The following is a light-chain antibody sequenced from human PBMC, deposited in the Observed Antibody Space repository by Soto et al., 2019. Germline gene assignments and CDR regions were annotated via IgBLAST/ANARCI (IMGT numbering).Light chain of an antibody. V-gene: IGKV3-15*01. CDR1: QYVSNK. CDR2: GAS. CDR3: QQYKNWPWT. Sequence: EIVMTQSPATLSVSPGETATLSCRASQYVSNKVAWYQQKPGQAPSLLILGASTRATSFPARFSGSGSGTDFTLTISSLQSEDFAVYYCQQYKNWPWTFGQVTKLDIK. J-gene: IGKJ1*01.